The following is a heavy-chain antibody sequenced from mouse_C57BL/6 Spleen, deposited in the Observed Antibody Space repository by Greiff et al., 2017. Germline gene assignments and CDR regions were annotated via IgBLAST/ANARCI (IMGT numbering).Heavy chain of an antibody. CDR1: GFTFSSYG. CDR3: ARQDDSAWFAY. V-gene: IGHV5-6*01. D-gene: IGHD2-4*01. CDR2: ISSGGSYT. J-gene: IGHJ3*01. Sequence: EVQLVESGGDLVKPGGSLKLSCAASGFTFSSYGMSWVRQTPDKRLEWVATISSGGSYTYYPDSVKGRFTISRDNAKNTLYLQMSSLKSEDTAMYYCARQDDSAWFAYWGQGTLVTVSA.